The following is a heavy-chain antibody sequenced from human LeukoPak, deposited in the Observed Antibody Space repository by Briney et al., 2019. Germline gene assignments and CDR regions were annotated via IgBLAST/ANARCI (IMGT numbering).Heavy chain of an antibody. J-gene: IGHJ5*02. D-gene: IGHD6-13*01. CDR1: GGTFSRYA. Sequence: ASVKVSCKASGGTFSRYAISWVRQAPGQGLEWMGGIIPIFGTANYAQKFQGRVTITTDESTSTANMELSSLRSEDTAVYYCARVIAAGRNWFDPWGQGTLVTVSS. CDR2: IIPIFGTA. V-gene: IGHV1-69*05. CDR3: ARVIAAGRNWFDP.